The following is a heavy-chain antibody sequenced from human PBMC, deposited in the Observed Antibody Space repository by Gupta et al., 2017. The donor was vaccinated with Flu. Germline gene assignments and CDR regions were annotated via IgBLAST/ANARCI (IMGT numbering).Heavy chain of an antibody. D-gene: IGHD3-10*01. CDR2: IGTSGRTI. CDR1: RFNFSIYE. J-gene: IGHJ3*01. CDR3: ARFRFGERAFDL. Sequence: EVQLVDSGGGLDQPGGSLRLSCAASRFNFSIYEMNWVRQAPGKGLEWVSNIGTSGRTIFYADSVKGRFIISRDNAKNSLYLQMNSLRGEDTAVYHCARFRFGERAFDLWGQGTMVTVSS. V-gene: IGHV3-48*03.